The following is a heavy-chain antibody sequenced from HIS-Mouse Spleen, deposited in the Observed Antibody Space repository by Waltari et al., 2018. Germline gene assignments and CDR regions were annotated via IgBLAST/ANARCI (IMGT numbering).Heavy chain of an antibody. D-gene: IGHD6-13*01. CDR1: GGSISSSSYY. CDR2: IYYSGST. J-gene: IGHJ2*01. Sequence: QLQLQESGPGLVKPSETLSLTCTGSGGSISSSSYYWGWIRQPPGTGLEWIGIIYYSGSTYYNPSLKSRVTISVDTSKNQFSLKLSSVTAADTAVYYCAREIPYSSSWYDWYFDLWGRGTLVTVSS. V-gene: IGHV4-39*07. CDR3: AREIPYSSSWYDWYFDL.